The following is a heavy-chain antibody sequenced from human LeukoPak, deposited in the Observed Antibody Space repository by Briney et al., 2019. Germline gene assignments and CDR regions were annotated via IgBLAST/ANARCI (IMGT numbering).Heavy chain of an antibody. J-gene: IGHJ4*02. V-gene: IGHV3-53*01. Sequence: GGSLRLSCAASGFTVSSNYMSWVRQAPGKGLEWVSVIYSGGSTYYADSVKGRFTISRDNSKNTLYLQMNSLRAEDTAVYYCAREILLWFGDPQNYWGQGILVTVSS. CDR2: IYSGGST. CDR3: AREILLWFGDPQNY. D-gene: IGHD3-10*01. CDR1: GFTVSSNY.